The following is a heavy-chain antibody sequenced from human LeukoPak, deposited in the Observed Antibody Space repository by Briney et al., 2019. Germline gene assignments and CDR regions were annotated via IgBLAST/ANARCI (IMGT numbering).Heavy chain of an antibody. D-gene: IGHD3-22*01. Sequence: ASMKVSCKASGGTFSSYAISWVRQAPGQGLEWMGRIIPILGIANYAQKFQGRVTITADKSTSTAYMELSSLRSEDTAVYYCARAPNNEDYYDSNWFDPWGQGTLVTVSS. J-gene: IGHJ5*02. CDR2: IIPILGIA. V-gene: IGHV1-69*04. CDR3: ARAPNNEDYYDSNWFDP. CDR1: GGTFSSYA.